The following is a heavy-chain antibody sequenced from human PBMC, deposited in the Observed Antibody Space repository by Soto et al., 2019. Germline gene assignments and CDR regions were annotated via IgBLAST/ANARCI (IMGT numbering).Heavy chain of an antibody. J-gene: IGHJ5*02. CDR3: ARRPDFLGSNGYGGWFDP. CDR1: GGSITSRGYY. V-gene: IGHV4-39*01. CDR2: VFYTGNT. D-gene: IGHD2-21*01. Sequence: QLQLQESGPGRVKPSETLSLTCTISGGSITSRGYYWGWIRQTPGKGLEWIVTVFYTGNTYYNPSLRSRITTSVDTSKNHFSLNLTSVTAADTAVYYCARRPDFLGSNGYGGWFDPWGQGALVTFTS.